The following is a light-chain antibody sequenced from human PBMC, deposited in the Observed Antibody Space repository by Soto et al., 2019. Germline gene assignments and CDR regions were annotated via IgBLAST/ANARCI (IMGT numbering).Light chain of an antibody. CDR1: QSVDSY. CDR3: QQRKHWPPIT. Sequence: EVVLTQSPATLSLSPGERATLSCRASQSVDSYIVWYQQRPGQAPRLLIYDASNRATGIPARFSGSGSGTDFTLTISSLEPEDFAIYYCQQRKHWPPITFGQGTRLDIK. V-gene: IGKV3-11*01. J-gene: IGKJ5*01. CDR2: DAS.